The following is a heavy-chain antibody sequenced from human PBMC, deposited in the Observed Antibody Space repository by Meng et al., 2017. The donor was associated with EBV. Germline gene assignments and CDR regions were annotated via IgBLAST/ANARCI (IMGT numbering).Heavy chain of an antibody. J-gene: IGHJ4*02. D-gene: IGHD1-20*01. CDR3: ARDLGITGTVLGY. V-gene: IGHV3-30-3*01. CDR2: ISYDGSKK. Sequence: VQLVGVGGGVVQPGRSLRLSCAASGFSFSNYVMHWVRQAPGKGLEWVAVISYDGSKKYYADSVKGRFTISRDNSKNTLYLQMSSLRPEDTAVYYCARDLGITGTVLGYWGQGTLVTVSS. CDR1: GFSFSNYV.